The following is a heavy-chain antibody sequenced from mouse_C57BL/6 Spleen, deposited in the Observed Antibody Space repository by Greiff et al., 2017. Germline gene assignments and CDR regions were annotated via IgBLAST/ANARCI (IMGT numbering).Heavy chain of an antibody. D-gene: IGHD1-1*01. Sequence: VQLQQSGPVLVKPGASVKMSCKASGYTFTDYYMNWVKQSHGKSLEWIGVINPYNGGTSYNQKFTGKATLTVAKSSSTAYMELNSLTSEDSAVYYCASSITAVAYFDYWGQGTTLTVSS. J-gene: IGHJ2*01. CDR3: ASSITAVAYFDY. CDR2: INPYNGGT. V-gene: IGHV1-19*01. CDR1: GYTFTDYY.